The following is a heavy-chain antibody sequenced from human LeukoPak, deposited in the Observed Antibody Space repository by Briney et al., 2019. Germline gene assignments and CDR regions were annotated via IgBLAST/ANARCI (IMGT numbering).Heavy chain of an antibody. Sequence: QPGGSLRLSCAASGFTFSRYAMSWVRQAPGKGLEWVSAISGSGGSTYYADSVKGRFTISRDNSKNTLYLQMNSLRAEDTAVYYCAKAMGSSGYRVRNDAFDIWGQGTMVTVSS. CDR3: AKAMGSSGYRVRNDAFDI. V-gene: IGHV3-23*01. CDR1: GFTFSRYA. J-gene: IGHJ3*02. D-gene: IGHD3-22*01. CDR2: ISGSGGST.